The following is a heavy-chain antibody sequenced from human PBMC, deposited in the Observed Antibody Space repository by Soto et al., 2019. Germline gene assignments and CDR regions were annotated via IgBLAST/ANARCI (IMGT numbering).Heavy chain of an antibody. CDR1: AGSSSSNIYY. Sequence: QLQLQESGPGLVKPSETLSLSCPVSAGSSSSNIYYWGWIRQPPGRGLEWIGSIYYSGSTLYNPSLESRVTISVDTSKNQFSLKLFSVTAADTAVYYCARSYTGGWYSYDFWGQGTLVTVSS. CDR3: ARSYTGGWYSYDF. J-gene: IGHJ4*02. CDR2: IYYSGST. D-gene: IGHD6-19*01. V-gene: IGHV4-39*01.